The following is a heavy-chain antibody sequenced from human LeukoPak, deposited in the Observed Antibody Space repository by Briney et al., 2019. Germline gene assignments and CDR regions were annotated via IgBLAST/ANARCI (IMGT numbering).Heavy chain of an antibody. D-gene: IGHD5-24*01. CDR2: INHDGGGK. Sequence: GGSLRLSCAASGFTFSSYWMSWVRQAPGKGLEWVANINHDGGGKYYADSVKGRFTISRDNAKNSVYLQMSSLRAEDTAVYYCARDVGSRAGDGYNSVDYWGQGTLVTVSS. CDR3: ARDVGSRAGDGYNSVDY. J-gene: IGHJ4*02. V-gene: IGHV3-7*03. CDR1: GFTFSSYW.